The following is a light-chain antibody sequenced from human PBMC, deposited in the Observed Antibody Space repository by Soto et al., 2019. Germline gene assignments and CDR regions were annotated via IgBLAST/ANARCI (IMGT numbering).Light chain of an antibody. J-gene: IGLJ1*01. CDR2: LEGSGSY. CDR1: SGHSSYI. V-gene: IGLV4-60*02. CDR3: ETWDSNTRV. Sequence: QPVLTQSSSASASLGSSVKLTCTLSSGHSSYIIAWHQQQPGKAPRYLMKLEGSGSYNKGSGVPDRFSGSSSGADRYLTISSLHFEDEADYYCETWDSNTRVFGTGTKLTVL.